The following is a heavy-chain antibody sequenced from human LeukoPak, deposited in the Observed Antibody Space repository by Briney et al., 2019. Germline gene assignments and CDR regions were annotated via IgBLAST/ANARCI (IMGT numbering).Heavy chain of an antibody. CDR1: GGTFSSYA. CDR2: INPNSGGT. V-gene: IGHV1-2*02. CDR3: ARETLGYCSGGSCYLFDF. D-gene: IGHD2-15*01. Sequence: ASVKVSCKASGGTFSSYAISWVRQAPGQGLEWMGWINPNSGGTKYAQKFQGRVTMTRDTSISTAYMELSRLRPDDTAVYYCARETLGYCSGGSCYLFDFWGLGTLVTVSS. J-gene: IGHJ4*02.